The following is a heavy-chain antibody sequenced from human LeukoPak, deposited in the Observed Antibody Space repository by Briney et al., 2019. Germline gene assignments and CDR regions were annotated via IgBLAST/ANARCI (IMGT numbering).Heavy chain of an antibody. Sequence: GGSLRLSCAASGFTFSGFGMHWVRQAPGKGLEWVAVIWYDGSNKYYVDSAKGRFTISRDSSKNTLYLQMNSLRADDTAVYYCAREQSGIGDYWGQGILVTVSS. CDR3: AREQSGIGDY. V-gene: IGHV3-33*01. D-gene: IGHD3-10*01. CDR1: GFTFSGFG. CDR2: IWYDGSNK. J-gene: IGHJ4*02.